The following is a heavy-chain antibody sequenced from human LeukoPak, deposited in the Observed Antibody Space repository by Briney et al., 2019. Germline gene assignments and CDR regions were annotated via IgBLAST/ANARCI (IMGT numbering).Heavy chain of an antibody. CDR2: IIPIFGTA. V-gene: IGHV1-69*05. D-gene: IGHD1-26*01. CDR1: GGTFSSYA. Sequence: GSSVKASCKASGGTFSSYAISWVRQAPGQGLEWMGGIIPIFGTANYSQKFQGRVTITTDESTSTAYMELSSLRSEDTAVYYCARDLLGSGSYYFNFDYWGQGTLVTVSS. CDR3: ARDLLGSGSYYFNFDY. J-gene: IGHJ4*02.